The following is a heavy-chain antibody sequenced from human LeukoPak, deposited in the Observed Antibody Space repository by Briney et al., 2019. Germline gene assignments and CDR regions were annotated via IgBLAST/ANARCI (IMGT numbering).Heavy chain of an antibody. CDR3: ARSSQVAPTSFDY. J-gene: IGHJ4*02. V-gene: IGHV4-59*01. D-gene: IGHD5-12*01. CDR1: GGSISSYY. Sequence: PSENLSLTCTVSGGSISSYYWSWIRQPPGKGLEWIGYIYYSGSTNYNPSLKSRVTISVDTSKNQFSLKLSSVTAADTAVYYCARSSQVAPTSFDYWGQGTLVTVSS. CDR2: IYYSGST.